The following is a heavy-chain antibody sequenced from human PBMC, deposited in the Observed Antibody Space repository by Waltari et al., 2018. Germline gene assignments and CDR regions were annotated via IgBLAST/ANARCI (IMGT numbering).Heavy chain of an antibody. V-gene: IGHV3-30*18. CDR1: GFIFTNYG. CDR3: AKANLIQDYFYYFGMDV. Sequence: QEQLVESGGGVVQPGRSLRLSCEASGFIFTNYGLHWVRQAPCKGVDWGGVISYDGTNKFYADSVKGRFTISRDNSKHILYLHMDSLRTEDTAVYHCAKANLIQDYFYYFGMDVWGQGTTVTVSS. J-gene: IGHJ6*02. CDR2: ISYDGTNK. D-gene: IGHD5-18*01.